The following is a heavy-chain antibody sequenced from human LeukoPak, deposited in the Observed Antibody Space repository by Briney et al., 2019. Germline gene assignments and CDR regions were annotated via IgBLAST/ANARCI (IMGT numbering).Heavy chain of an antibody. CDR1: GGSMSTYS. V-gene: IGHV4-59*12. CDR2: IYDTGRT. CDR3: ARERGARGFGSQVDY. D-gene: IGHD3-10*01. Sequence: SETLSLTCSVSGGSMSTYSWSWIRQPPGEGLEWIGYIYDTGRTNYNPSLKSRVTMSLDTSKNQFSLKLSSVTAADTAVYFCARERGARGFGSQVDYWGQGTLVTVSS. J-gene: IGHJ4*02.